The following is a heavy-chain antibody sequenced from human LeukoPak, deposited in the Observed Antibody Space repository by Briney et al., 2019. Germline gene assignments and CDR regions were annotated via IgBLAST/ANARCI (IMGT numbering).Heavy chain of an antibody. V-gene: IGHV1-2*02. Sequence: ASVKVSCKASGYTFTGYYIHWVRQAAGQGLEWMGWINPNSGGTNYAQKFQGRVTMTRDTSISTAYMELSRLISDDTAVYYCARVKTLILAVTVFDYWGQGTLVTVSS. J-gene: IGHJ4*02. CDR3: ARVKTLILAVTVFDY. CDR2: INPNSGGT. D-gene: IGHD3-22*01. CDR1: GYTFTGYY.